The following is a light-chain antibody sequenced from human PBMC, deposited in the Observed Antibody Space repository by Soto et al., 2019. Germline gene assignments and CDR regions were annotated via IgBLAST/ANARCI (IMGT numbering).Light chain of an antibody. J-gene: IGKJ1*01. CDR3: QHYDSARWT. CDR2: DAS. V-gene: IGKV3-20*01. Sequence: EIVLTQSPSTLSLSPGERATLSCRASQSISSTYLTWYHQKPGQAPRLLIYDASRRATGIPDRFSGSGSGTDFSLTISRLGPEDFAVYYCQHYDSARWTFGLGTKVDIK. CDR1: QSISSTY.